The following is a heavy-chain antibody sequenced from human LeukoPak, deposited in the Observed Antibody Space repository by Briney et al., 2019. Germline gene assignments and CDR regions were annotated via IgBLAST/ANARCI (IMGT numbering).Heavy chain of an antibody. J-gene: IGHJ6*03. CDR1: GGSISSGGYS. V-gene: IGHV4-61*08. CDR3: ARETSQKGAHYMDV. Sequence: PSETLSVTCAVSGGSISSGGYSWSWIRQPPGKGLEWIGYVYYSGYTSYNPSLKSRVTISVDTSKNQFSLKLSSVTAADTAVYYCARETSQKGAHYMDVWGKGTTVTISS. D-gene: IGHD3-16*01. CDR2: VYYSGYT.